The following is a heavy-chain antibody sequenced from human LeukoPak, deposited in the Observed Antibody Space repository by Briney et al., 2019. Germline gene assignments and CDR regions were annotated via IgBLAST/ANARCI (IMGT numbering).Heavy chain of an antibody. CDR2: ISISGGTT. CDR3: AKSQGGVLPTSFDY. V-gene: IGHV3-23*01. D-gene: IGHD2/OR15-2a*01. J-gene: IGHJ4*02. Sequence: PGGSLRLSCAASGFTFRNYAMSWVRQAPGKGLEWVSVISISGGTTYYADSVKGRCTISRDNSKNTLYLQMSSLRDEDTAVYYCAKSQGGVLPTSFDYWGQGTLVTVSS. CDR1: GFTFRNYA.